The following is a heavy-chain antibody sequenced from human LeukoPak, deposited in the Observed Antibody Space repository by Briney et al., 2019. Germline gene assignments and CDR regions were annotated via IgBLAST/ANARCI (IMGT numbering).Heavy chain of an antibody. CDR1: GFTFHNYG. Sequence: GGSVTLFCAASGFTFHNYGMHWVGQAPGKGLEWVAVISYDGSNTYYADSVKGRFTFSRDNSKNTLYLQMNSLRAEDTAVYYCAKDIAAFCGGDCYHKGFDYWGQGSQVTLSS. V-gene: IGHV3-30*18. J-gene: IGHJ4*02. D-gene: IGHD2-21*02. CDR2: ISYDGSNT. CDR3: AKDIAAFCGGDCYHKGFDY.